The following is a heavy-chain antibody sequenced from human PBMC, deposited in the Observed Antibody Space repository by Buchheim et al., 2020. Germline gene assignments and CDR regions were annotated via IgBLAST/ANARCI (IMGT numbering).Heavy chain of an antibody. V-gene: IGHV3-7*01. CDR3: AREQWCVWD. CDR1: GFTFTTYW. CDR2: IKQDGSEK. Sequence: EVQLVESGGGLVQPGGSLRLSCAASGFTFTTYWMTWARQAPGKGLEWVANIKQDGSEKNYVDSVKGRFTISRDNAKKRGYLQIDSLRADDTAVYYCAREQWCVWDWGQGIL. J-gene: IGHJ4*02. D-gene: IGHD2-8*01.